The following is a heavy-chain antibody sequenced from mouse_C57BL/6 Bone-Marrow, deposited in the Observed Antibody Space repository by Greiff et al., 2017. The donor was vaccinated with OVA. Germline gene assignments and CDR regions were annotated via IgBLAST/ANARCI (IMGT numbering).Heavy chain of an antibody. V-gene: IGHV1-74*01. D-gene: IGHD4-1*01. CDR3: AILEAGTYYFDD. J-gene: IGHJ2*01. CDR1: GYTFTSYW. Sequence: VQLQQPGAELVKPGASVKVSCKASGYTFTSYWMHWVKQRPGQGLEWIGRIYPSNSNTNYNQKFKGKATLTVDKSSSTAYMQLSSLTSEDSAVYYCAILEAGTYYFDDWGKGTTLTVSS. CDR2: IYPSNSNT.